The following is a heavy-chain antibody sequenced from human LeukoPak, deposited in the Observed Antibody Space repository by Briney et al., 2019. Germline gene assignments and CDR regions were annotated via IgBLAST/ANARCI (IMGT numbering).Heavy chain of an antibody. CDR3: ARVAGADANLDY. J-gene: IGHJ4*02. CDR2: IYYSGST. CDR1: GGSISSYY. V-gene: IGHV4-59*01. D-gene: IGHD6-13*01. Sequence: PAETLSLTCTVSGGSISSYYWSWIRQPPGKGLEWIGYIYYSGSTNYNPSLKSRVTISVDTSKNQFSLKLSSVTAADTAVYYCARVAGADANLDYWGQGTLLTVSS.